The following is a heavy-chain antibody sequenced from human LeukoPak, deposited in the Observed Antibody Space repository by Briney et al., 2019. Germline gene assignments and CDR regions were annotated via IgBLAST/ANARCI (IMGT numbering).Heavy chain of an antibody. CDR2: IYYSGST. CDR3: ARGGKTANRKSGSPYYFDY. CDR1: GGSISSSTYY. J-gene: IGHJ4*02. Sequence: SETLSLTCTVSGGSISSSTYYWGWIRQPPGKGLEWIGSIYYSGSTYYNPSLKSRVTISVDTSKNQFSLKLSSVTAADTAVYYCARGGKTANRKSGSPYYFDYWGQGTLATVSS. D-gene: IGHD3-22*01. V-gene: IGHV4-39*01.